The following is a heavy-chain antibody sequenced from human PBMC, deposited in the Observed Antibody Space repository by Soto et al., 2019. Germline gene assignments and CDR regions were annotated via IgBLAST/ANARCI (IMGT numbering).Heavy chain of an antibody. V-gene: IGHV4-30-4*01. D-gene: IGHD2-2*01. CDR2: IYYGGST. Sequence: QVQLQESGPGLVKPSQTLSLTCTVSGGSISSGDYYWSWIRQPPGKGLEWFGYIYYGGSTYYNPSLKSRVTISVDTSENQFPLKLSSVTAADTGVYYCARVGPAYFDLWGRGTLVTVSS. J-gene: IGHJ2*01. CDR1: GGSISSGDYY. CDR3: ARVGPAYFDL.